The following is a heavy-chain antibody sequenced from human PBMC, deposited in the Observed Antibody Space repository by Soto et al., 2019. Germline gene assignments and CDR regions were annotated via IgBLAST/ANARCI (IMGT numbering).Heavy chain of an antibody. CDR3: ARGSEYSSQYYFDY. CDR1: GYTFTNYG. V-gene: IGHV1-18*01. CDR2: ISAYNGNT. Sequence: ASVKVSCTASGYTFTNYGISRVRQAPGQGLEWMGWISAYNGNTNYAQKLQGRVTMTTDTSTSTAYMELRSLRSDDTAVYYCARGSEYSSQYYFDYWGQGTLVTVSS. J-gene: IGHJ4*02. D-gene: IGHD6-6*01.